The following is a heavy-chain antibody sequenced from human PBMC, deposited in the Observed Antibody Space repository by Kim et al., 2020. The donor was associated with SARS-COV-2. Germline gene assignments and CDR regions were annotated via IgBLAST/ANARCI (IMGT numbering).Heavy chain of an antibody. V-gene: IGHV3-23*01. Sequence: GGSLRLSCAASGFTFSRYAMSWARQAPGKGLEWVSTISDSGVRTHYADSLKGRFTISRDNSKSTLFLQMNSLRAEDTAVYYSEASDYWGQGSLVTVSS. CDR1: GFTFSRYA. CDR3: EASDY. J-gene: IGHJ4*02. CDR2: ISDSGVRT.